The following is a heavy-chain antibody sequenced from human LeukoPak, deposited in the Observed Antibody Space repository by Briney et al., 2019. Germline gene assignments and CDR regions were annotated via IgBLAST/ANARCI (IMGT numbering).Heavy chain of an antibody. Sequence: SETLSLTCTVSGGSISNYYWTWIRQPPGKGLEWIGYIYHSGSTNYNPSLKSRVTISVDTSKNQFSLKLSSVTAADTAVYYCARALRGYSYGYIFDYWGQGTLVTVSS. D-gene: IGHD5-18*01. CDR3: ARALRGYSYGYIFDY. V-gene: IGHV4-59*01. CDR1: GGSISNYY. J-gene: IGHJ4*02. CDR2: IYHSGST.